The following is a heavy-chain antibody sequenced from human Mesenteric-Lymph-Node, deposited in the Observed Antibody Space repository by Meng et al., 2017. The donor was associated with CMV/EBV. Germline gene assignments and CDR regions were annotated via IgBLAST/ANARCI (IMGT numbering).Heavy chain of an antibody. V-gene: IGHV3-30*02. Sequence: GESLKISCATSGLTFTNHGMHWLRQAPGKGLEWVSFIRSDGSDKYYIDSVKGRFTISRDNSQNTVYLQMNSLRAEDTAVYYCAREVWDDWHYSGMDVWGQGTTVTVSS. J-gene: IGHJ6*02. CDR2: IRSDGSDK. CDR3: AREVWDDWHYSGMDV. CDR1: GLTFTNHG. D-gene: IGHD3-16*01.